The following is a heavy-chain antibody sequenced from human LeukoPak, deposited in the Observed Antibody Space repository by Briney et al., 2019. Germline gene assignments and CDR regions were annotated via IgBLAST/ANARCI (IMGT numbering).Heavy chain of an antibody. D-gene: IGHD3-10*01. CDR3: ARDMVRGVINLRLCDY. J-gene: IGHJ4*02. CDR1: GFTFSSYA. V-gene: IGHV3-30*04. Sequence: PGGSLRLSCAASGFTFSSYAMHWVRQAPGKGLEWVAVISYDGSNKYYADSVKGRFTISRDNSKNTLYLQMNSLRAEDTAVYYCARDMVRGVINLRLCDYWGQGTLGTVSS. CDR2: ISYDGSNK.